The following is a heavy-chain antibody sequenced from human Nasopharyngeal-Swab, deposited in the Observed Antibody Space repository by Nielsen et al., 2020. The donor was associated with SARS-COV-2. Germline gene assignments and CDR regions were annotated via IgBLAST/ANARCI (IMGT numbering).Heavy chain of an antibody. Sequence: SLKISCAASGSSFSTYWMHWVRQAPGKGLVWVSRINSEGSSTTYADSEKGRFTISRDNAKNTLSLQMNSLRVEDTAVYYCARDLDCSSSDCYLDAFDIWGQGTAVTVSS. CDR3: ARDLDCSSSDCYLDAFDI. J-gene: IGHJ3*02. CDR1: GSSFSTYW. V-gene: IGHV3-74*01. CDR2: INSEGSST. D-gene: IGHD2-2*01.